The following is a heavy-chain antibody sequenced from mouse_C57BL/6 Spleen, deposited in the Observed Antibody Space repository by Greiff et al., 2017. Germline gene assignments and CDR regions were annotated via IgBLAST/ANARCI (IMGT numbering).Heavy chain of an antibody. CDR1: GYTFTSYW. CDR2: IDPSDSDN. CDR3: ARSGGSKLAY. Sequence: QVHVKQPGAELVMPGASVKLSCKASGYTFTSYWMHWVKQRSGQGLEWIGEIDPSDSDNNYNQKFKGKSTLTVDKSSSTAYMELSSLTSEDSAVYYCARSGGSKLAYWGQGTLVTVSA. V-gene: IGHV1-69*01. D-gene: IGHD1-1*01. J-gene: IGHJ3*01.